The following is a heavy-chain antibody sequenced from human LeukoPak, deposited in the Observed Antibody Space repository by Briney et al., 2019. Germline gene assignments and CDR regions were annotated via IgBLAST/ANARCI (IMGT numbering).Heavy chain of an antibody. Sequence: GVSLKISCKGSGYSFTSYWIGWVRQMPGKGLEWMGIIYPGDSDTRYSPSFQGQVTISADKSISTAYLQWRSLKDSDIAMYYCARRYDSTLFDPWGQGTLVTVSS. CDR2: IYPGDSDT. CDR3: ARRYDSTLFDP. CDR1: GYSFTSYW. J-gene: IGHJ5*02. V-gene: IGHV5-51*01. D-gene: IGHD3-22*01.